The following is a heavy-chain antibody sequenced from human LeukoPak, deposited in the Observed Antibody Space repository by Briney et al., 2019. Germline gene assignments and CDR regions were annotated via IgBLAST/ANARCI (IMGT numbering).Heavy chain of an antibody. V-gene: IGHV3-23*01. CDR3: AKDPERWLQLRLGFSD. D-gene: IGHD5-24*01. J-gene: IGHJ4*02. CDR1: GFSFSSYG. Sequence: GGSLRLSCAASGFSFSSYGMSWVRQAPGKGLEWVSGISGSGGNKYYADSVKGRFTISRDNSKNTLYLQMNSLRAEDTAVYYCAKDPERWLQLRLGFSDWGQGTLVTVSS. CDR2: ISGSGGNK.